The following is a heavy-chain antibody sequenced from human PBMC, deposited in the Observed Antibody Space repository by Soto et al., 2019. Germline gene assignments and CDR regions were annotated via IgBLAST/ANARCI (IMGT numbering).Heavy chain of an antibody. J-gene: IGHJ4*02. Sequence: QVQLVQSGAEVRRPGASVRVSCKASGYIFSGFYIQWMRQAPGQGLEWLGWINPDNGVTNFAQKFQGRATLTRDSSTNTVYLELGSLKSDDTAVYFCARAYSGTYYFAYWGQGSRVTVSS. CDR3: ARAYSGTYYFAY. CDR2: INPDNGVT. V-gene: IGHV1-2*02. CDR1: GYIFSGFY. D-gene: IGHD1-26*01.